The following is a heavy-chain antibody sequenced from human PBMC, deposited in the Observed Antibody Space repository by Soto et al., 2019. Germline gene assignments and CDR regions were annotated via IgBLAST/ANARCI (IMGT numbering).Heavy chain of an antibody. Sequence: GGAQRLVSAASGLTFSSYWMHWVRQAPGKGLVWVPRMNDVGGATAYADSMKGRITISRDNAKNTVYLQMNNLRVEDTAVYYCDSELFLLEDVWVRGTT. CDR3: DSELFLLEDV. CDR1: GLTFSSYW. V-gene: IGHV3-74*03. CDR2: MNDVGGAT. J-gene: IGHJ6*02. D-gene: IGHD1-1*01.